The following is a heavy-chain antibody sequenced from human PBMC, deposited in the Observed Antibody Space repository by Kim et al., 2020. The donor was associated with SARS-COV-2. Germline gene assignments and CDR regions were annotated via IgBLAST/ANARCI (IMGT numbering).Heavy chain of an antibody. J-gene: IGHJ4*02. CDR3: ARGKRAYDFWSGYYGY. V-gene: IGHV4-34*01. CDR2: INHSGST. CDR1: GGSFSGYY. D-gene: IGHD3-3*01. Sequence: SETLSLTCAVYGGSFSGYYWSWIRQPPGKGLEWIGEINHSGSTNYNPSLKSRVTISVDTSKNQFSLKLSSVTAADTAVYYCARGKRAYDFWSGYYGYWGQGSLVTVST.